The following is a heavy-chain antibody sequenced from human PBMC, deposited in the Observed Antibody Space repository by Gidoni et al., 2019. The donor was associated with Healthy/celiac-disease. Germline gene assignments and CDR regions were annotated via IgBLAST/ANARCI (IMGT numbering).Heavy chain of an antibody. V-gene: IGHV3-33*01. CDR1: GFPFTSSC. CDR3: ARDVWSCSSTSCNGYYYGMDV. J-gene: IGHJ6*02. Sequence: VPLVESGGGVVQPRRSLRLSCAASGFPFTSSCLRRVRQAPGKGLEWVAVLGYDGSNKYYADPVKGRFTISRDNSKNTLYLQMNSLRAEDTAVYYCARDVWSCSSTSCNGYYYGMDVWGQGTTVTVSS. CDR2: LGYDGSNK. D-gene: IGHD2-2*01.